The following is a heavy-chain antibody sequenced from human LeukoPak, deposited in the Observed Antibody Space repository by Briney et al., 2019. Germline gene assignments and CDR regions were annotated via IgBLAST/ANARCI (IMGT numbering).Heavy chain of an antibody. Sequence: PSETLSLTCTVSGGSISSSSYYWGWIRQPPGKGLEWIGSIYYSGSTNYNPSLKSRVTISVDTSKSQFSLKLSSVTAADTAVYYCARLDSGYSGYDTPDYWGQGTLVSVSS. CDR2: IYYSGST. D-gene: IGHD5-12*01. CDR3: ARLDSGYSGYDTPDY. V-gene: IGHV4-39*07. CDR1: GGSISSSSYY. J-gene: IGHJ4*02.